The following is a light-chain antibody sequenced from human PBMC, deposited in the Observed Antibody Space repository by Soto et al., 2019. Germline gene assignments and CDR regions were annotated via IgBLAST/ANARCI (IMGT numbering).Light chain of an antibody. CDR3: GTWDSSLTAAV. J-gene: IGLJ3*02. CDR2: DNY. Sequence: QSVLTQPHSVSAAPGQKVTISCFGSSSNIGNNYVSWYQQLPGTAPKLLIYDNYKRPSGIPDRFSGSKSGTSATLGITGLQSGDEAGYYCGTWDSSLTAAVFGGGTKLTV. CDR1: SSNIGNNY. V-gene: IGLV1-51*01.